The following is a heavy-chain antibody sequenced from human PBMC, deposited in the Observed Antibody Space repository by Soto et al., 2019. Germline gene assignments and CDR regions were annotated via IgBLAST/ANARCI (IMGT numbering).Heavy chain of an antibody. CDR3: ARDLGNRNDY. J-gene: IGHJ4*01. D-gene: IGHD3-16*01. Sequence: PSETLSLTCTVSGGSISSYYWSWIRQPPGKGLEWIGYIYYSGSTNYNPSLKSRVTISVDTSKNQFSLKLSSVTAADTAVYYCARDLGNRNDYWGHGTLVTVSS. CDR2: IYYSGST. V-gene: IGHV4-59*01. CDR1: GGSISSYY.